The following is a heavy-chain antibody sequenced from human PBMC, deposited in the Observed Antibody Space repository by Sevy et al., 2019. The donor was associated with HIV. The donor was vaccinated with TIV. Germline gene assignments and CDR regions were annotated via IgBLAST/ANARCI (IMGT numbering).Heavy chain of an antibody. J-gene: IGHJ6*02. CDR1: GFSVSSNY. CDR3: AREDIVLGEDNYYGMDV. V-gene: IGHV3-53*01. Sequence: GGSLRLSCAASGFSVSSNYMSWVRQAPGKGPEWVSVIHSGGRISYADSVQGRFTIPRDNSKNTLYLKMNSLRAEDTAVYYCAREDIVLGEDNYYGMDVWGQGTTVTVSS. D-gene: IGHD2-15*01. CDR2: IHSGGRI.